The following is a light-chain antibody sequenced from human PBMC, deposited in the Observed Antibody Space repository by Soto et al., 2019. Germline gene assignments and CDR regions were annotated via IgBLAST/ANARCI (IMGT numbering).Light chain of an antibody. CDR2: AAT. CDR3: QQANSFPLS. CDR1: ESVGNW. J-gene: IGKJ4*01. V-gene: IGKV1D-12*01. Sequence: DIQMTQSPSSLSASVGDRITITCRAHESVGNWLAWYQQKPGKAPKLLINAATTLQSGVPSRFSGSRSGTVFSLTVSSLQPEDFATYYCQQANSFPLSFGGGTKVEIK.